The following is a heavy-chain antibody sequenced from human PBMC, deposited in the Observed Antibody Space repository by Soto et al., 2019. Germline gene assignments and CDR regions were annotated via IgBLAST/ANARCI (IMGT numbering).Heavy chain of an antibody. Sequence: ASVKVSCKASGYTFTSYYMHWVRQAPGQGLEWMGIINPSGGSTSYAQKFQGRVTMTRDTSTSTVYMELSSLRSEDTAVYYCARDSILRFLEWSPGWAFDIWGQGTMVTVSS. CDR1: GYTFTSYY. CDR2: INPSGGST. V-gene: IGHV1-46*03. D-gene: IGHD3-3*01. J-gene: IGHJ3*02. CDR3: ARDSILRFLEWSPGWAFDI.